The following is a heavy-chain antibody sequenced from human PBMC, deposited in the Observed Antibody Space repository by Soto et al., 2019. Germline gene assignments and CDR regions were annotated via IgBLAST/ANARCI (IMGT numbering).Heavy chain of an antibody. J-gene: IGHJ4*02. CDR3: ARNLAAAELDY. Sequence: SETLSLTCTVSGGSISSSSYYWGWIRQPPGKGLEWIASMYYSGSTYYNPSLKSRVTISVDTSKNQFSLKLSSVTAADSAVYYCARNLAAAELDYWGQGTLVTVSS. CDR2: MYYSGST. CDR1: GGSISSSSYY. V-gene: IGHV4-39*01. D-gene: IGHD6-13*01.